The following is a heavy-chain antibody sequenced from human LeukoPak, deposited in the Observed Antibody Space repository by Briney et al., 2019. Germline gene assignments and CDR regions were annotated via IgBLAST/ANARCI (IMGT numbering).Heavy chain of an antibody. CDR2: ISSSSSYV. CDR3: ARGQASDFDY. J-gene: IGHJ4*02. CDR1: GFTFSSYS. Sequence: GGSLRLSCAASGFTFSSYSMNWVRQAPGKGLEWVSSISSSSSYVYYADSVKGRFTISRDNAKNSLYLQMNSLRAEDTAVYYCARGQASDFDYWGQGTLVTVSS. V-gene: IGHV3-21*01.